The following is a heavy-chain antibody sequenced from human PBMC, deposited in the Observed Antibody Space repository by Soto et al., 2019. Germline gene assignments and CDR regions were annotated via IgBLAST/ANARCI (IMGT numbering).Heavy chain of an antibody. J-gene: IGHJ6*02. CDR2: IWYDGSNK. CDR1: GFTFSSYG. CDR3: AREGIGDDFWSGSSRHYYGMAV. D-gene: IGHD3-3*01. Sequence: GGSLRLSCAASGFTFSSYGMHWVRQAPGKGLEWVAVIWYDGSNKYYADSVKGRFTTSRDNSKNTQYLQMNSLRAEDTAVYYCAREGIGDDFWSGSSRHYYGMAVWGQGSTVTVSS. V-gene: IGHV3-33*01.